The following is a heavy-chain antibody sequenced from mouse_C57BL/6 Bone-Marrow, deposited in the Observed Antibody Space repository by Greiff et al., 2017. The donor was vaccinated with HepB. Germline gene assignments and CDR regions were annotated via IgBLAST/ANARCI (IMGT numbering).Heavy chain of an antibody. J-gene: IGHJ2*01. CDR3: ARNYGRDFDY. CDR1: GYAFTNYL. Sequence: QVQLKESGAELVRPGTSVKVSCKASGYAFTNYLIEWVKQRPGQGLEWIGVINPGSGGTNYNEKFKGKATLTADKSSSTAYMQLSSLTSEGSAVYFCARNYGRDFDYWGQGTTLTVSS. V-gene: IGHV1-54*01. D-gene: IGHD1-1*01. CDR2: INPGSGGT.